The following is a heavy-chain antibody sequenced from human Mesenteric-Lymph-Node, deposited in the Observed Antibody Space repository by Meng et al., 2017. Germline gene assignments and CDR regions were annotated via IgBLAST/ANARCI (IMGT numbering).Heavy chain of an antibody. J-gene: IGHJ4*02. D-gene: IGHD2-21*02. CDR3: VRSLYCGGDCYSPGVDY. V-gene: IGHV3-23*01. Sequence: GGSLRLSCAASGFTFSNYAMSWVRQAPGKGLEWVSVITGGDGRTYYADSVKGRFTMSRDKSKNTLSVQMNSLRAEDTAVYYCVRSLYCGGDCYSPGVDYWGQGTLVTVSS. CDR1: GFTFSNYA. CDR2: ITGGDGRT.